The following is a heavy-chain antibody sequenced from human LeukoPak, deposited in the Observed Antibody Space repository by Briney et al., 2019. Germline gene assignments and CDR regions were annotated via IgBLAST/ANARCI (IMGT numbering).Heavy chain of an antibody. CDR1: GGSFSGYY. Sequence: PSETLSLTCAVYGGSFSGYYWGWIRQPPGKGLEWIGEINHSGSTNYNPSLKSRVTISVDTSKNQFSLKLSSVTAADTAVYYCARGVAVAGRGFDYWGQGTLVTVSS. CDR3: ARGVAVAGRGFDY. V-gene: IGHV4-34*01. D-gene: IGHD6-19*01. CDR2: INHSGST. J-gene: IGHJ4*02.